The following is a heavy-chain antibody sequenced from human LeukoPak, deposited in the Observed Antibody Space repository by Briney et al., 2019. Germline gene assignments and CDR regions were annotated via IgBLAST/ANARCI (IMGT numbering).Heavy chain of an antibody. CDR3: ATGSDYVWGSYRGGYYFDY. CDR2: ISYDGSNK. Sequence: GGSLRLSCAASGFTFSGSALHWVRQAPGKGLEWVAVISYDGSNKYYADSVKGRFTISRDNSKNTLYLQMNSLRAEDTAVYYCATGSDYVWGSYRGGYYFDYWGQGTLVTVSS. D-gene: IGHD3-16*02. CDR1: GFTFSGSA. V-gene: IGHV3-30*04. J-gene: IGHJ4*02.